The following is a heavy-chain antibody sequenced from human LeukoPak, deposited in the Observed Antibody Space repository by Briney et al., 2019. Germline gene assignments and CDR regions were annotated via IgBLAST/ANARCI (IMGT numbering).Heavy chain of an antibody. J-gene: IGHJ4*02. CDR2: IHYSGTT. CDR1: GGSISTYY. CDR3: ARMGGYSGYATH. V-gene: IGHV4-59*08. Sequence: PSETLSLTCTVSGGSISTYYWSWIRQPPGKGLEWIGYIHYSGTTNYNPSLKNRVTISLDTSKNQFSLNLSSVTAADTTVYYCARMGGYSGYATHWGQGTLVTVSS. D-gene: IGHD5-12*01.